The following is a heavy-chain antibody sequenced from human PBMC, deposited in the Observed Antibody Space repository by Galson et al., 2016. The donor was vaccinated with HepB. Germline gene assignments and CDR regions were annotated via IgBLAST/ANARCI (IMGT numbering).Heavy chain of an antibody. D-gene: IGHD6-19*01. CDR1: GFNFNTSY. V-gene: IGHV1-46*02. CDR2: IKSSSGTT. Sequence: SVKVSCKASGFNFNTSYIHWVRQAPGQGLAWMGIIKSSSGTTTYAQKFQGRVTMTRDTSTSTVYMELSGLGSEDTAVYYCARGGGREEWLPLDHWGQGTLVAVSS. CDR3: ARGGGREEWLPLDH. J-gene: IGHJ4*02.